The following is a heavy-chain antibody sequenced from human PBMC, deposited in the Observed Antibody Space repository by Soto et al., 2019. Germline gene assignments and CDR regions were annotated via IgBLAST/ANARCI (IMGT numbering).Heavy chain of an antibody. V-gene: IGHV4-31*03. J-gene: IGHJ4*02. Sequence: SETLSLTCTVSGGSISSGGYYWSWIRQHPGKGLEWIGYIYYSGSTYYNPSLKSRVTISVDTSKNQFSLKLSSVTAADTAVYYCARARSDEGVLRLEWLYYFDYWGQGTLVTVSS. CDR1: GGSISSGGYY. D-gene: IGHD3-3*01. CDR2: IYYSGST. CDR3: ARARSDEGVLRLEWLYYFDY.